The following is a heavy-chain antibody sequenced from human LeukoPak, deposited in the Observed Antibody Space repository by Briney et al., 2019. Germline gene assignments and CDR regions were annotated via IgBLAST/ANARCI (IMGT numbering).Heavy chain of an antibody. D-gene: IGHD5-12*01. CDR2: IIPIFGTA. V-gene: IGHV1-69*06. Sequence: SVKVSCKASGGTFSSYAISWVRQAPGEGLEWMGRIIPIFGTANYAQKFQGRVTITADKSTSTAYMELSSLRSEDTAVYYCADGASGQPYYYYYMDVWGKGTTVTVSS. J-gene: IGHJ6*03. CDR1: GGTFSSYA. CDR3: ADGASGQPYYYYYMDV.